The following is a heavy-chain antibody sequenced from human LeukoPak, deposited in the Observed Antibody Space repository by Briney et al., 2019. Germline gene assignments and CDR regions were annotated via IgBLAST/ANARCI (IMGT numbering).Heavy chain of an antibody. Sequence: ASVKVSCKASGYTFTGYYVHWIRQAPGQGLEWMGWINPNSGDTIHAQRFQGRVTMTRDTSISTAYMELGRLRSDDTAVYYCARDHGYSGYLDAFDVWGQGTMVTVSS. V-gene: IGHV1-2*02. D-gene: IGHD5-12*01. CDR1: GYTFTGYY. J-gene: IGHJ3*01. CDR3: ARDHGYSGYLDAFDV. CDR2: INPNSGDT.